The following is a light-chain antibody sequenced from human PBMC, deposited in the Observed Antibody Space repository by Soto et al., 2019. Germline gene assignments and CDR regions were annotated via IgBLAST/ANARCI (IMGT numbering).Light chain of an antibody. V-gene: IGKV1-39*01. Sequence: DIQMTQSPSSLSASVGDRVTITCRASQSVSSSVNWYQQRPGEAPELLIYAASSLQTAVPSRFSGRRSGTDFTLTISSLQPEDFATFYCQQSFTTPPTFRQGTKLEIK. CDR2: AAS. CDR1: QSVSSS. CDR3: QQSFTTPPT. J-gene: IGKJ2*01.